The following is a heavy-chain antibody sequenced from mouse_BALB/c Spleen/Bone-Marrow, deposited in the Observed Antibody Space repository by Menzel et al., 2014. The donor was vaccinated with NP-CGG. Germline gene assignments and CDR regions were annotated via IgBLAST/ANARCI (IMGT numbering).Heavy chain of an antibody. CDR2: ISSSGIT. Sequence: EVQRVESGPGLVKPSQSLSLTCTVTGYSITSQYAWNWIRQFPGNKLEWMGYISSSGITSYNPSLKGRISITRDTSKNLFFLQLNSVTTEDTATYFCARSGNFFDYWGQGTTLTVSS. CDR1: GYSITSQYA. V-gene: IGHV3-2*02. J-gene: IGHJ2*01. D-gene: IGHD3-1*01. CDR3: ARSGNFFDY.